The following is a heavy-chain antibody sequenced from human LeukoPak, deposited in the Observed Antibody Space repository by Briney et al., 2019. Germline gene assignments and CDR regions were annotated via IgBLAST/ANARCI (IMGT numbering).Heavy chain of an antibody. V-gene: IGHV3-30*03. J-gene: IGHJ6*03. CDR2: ISYDVGKK. CDR3: ARVGYSGYDDYYYYMDV. CDR1: GFTFSSYG. D-gene: IGHD5-12*01. Sequence: GGSLRLSCAASGFTFSSYGMHWVRQAPGKGLEWVAVISYDVGKKYYADSVKGRFTISRDNSKNTLYLQMNSLRAEDTAVYYCARVGYSGYDDYYYYMDVWGKGTTVTISS.